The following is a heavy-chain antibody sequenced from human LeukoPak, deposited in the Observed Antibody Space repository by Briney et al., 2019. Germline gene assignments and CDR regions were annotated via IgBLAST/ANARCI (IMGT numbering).Heavy chain of an antibody. J-gene: IGHJ4*02. CDR2: INPSGGST. CDR3: AREGIVGATNYFDY. Sequence: ASVTVSGKASGYTFTNYYMHWVRQAPGQGLEGMGIINPSGGSTTYAQKFQGRVTMTRDTSTSTVYMELSGLTSEDTAAYYCAREGIVGATNYFDYWGQGTLVTVSS. D-gene: IGHD1-26*01. V-gene: IGHV1-46*01. CDR1: GYTFTNYY.